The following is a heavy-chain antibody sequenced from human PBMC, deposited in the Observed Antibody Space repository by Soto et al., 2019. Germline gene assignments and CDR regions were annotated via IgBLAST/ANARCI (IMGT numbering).Heavy chain of an antibody. Sequence: TGGSLRLSCAASGFTFSSYAMSWVRQAPGKGLEWVSAISGSGGSTYYADSVKGRFTISRDNSKNTLYLQMNSLRAEDTAVYYCAKAGSSYGSGSYYNDYYYYGMDVWGQGTTVTVSS. V-gene: IGHV3-23*01. CDR2: ISGSGGST. D-gene: IGHD3-10*01. J-gene: IGHJ6*02. CDR1: GFTFSSYA. CDR3: AKAGSSYGSGSYYNDYYYYGMDV.